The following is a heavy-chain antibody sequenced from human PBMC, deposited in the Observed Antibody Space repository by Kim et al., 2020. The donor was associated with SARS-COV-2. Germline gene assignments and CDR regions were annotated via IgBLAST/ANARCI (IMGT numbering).Heavy chain of an antibody. Sequence: ASVKVSCKASGYTFTSYGISWVRQAPGHGLEWMGWISAYNGNTNYAQKLQGRVTMTTDTSTSTAYMELRSLRSDDTAVYYCARDVTYSYAYNYYYYGMDVWGQGTTVTVSS. V-gene: IGHV1-18*01. CDR3: ARDVTYSYAYNYYYYGMDV. D-gene: IGHD5-18*01. J-gene: IGHJ6*02. CDR2: ISAYNGNT. CDR1: GYTFTSYG.